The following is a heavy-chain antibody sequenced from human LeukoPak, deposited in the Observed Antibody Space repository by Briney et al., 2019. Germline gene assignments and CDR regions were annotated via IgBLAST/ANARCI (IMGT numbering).Heavy chain of an antibody. CDR3: ARDLSSTANWELDL. Sequence: ASVKVSCKASGYTFTNYFIHWVRQAPGQGLELMGRINPNNGGPEYGQNFQGRVTMTRDTSISTVYMEVYSLTSDDTAVYYCARDLSSTANWELDLWGQGILVTVCS. CDR2: INPNNGGP. J-gene: IGHJ5*02. D-gene: IGHD7-27*01. V-gene: IGHV1-2*06. CDR1: GYTFTNYF.